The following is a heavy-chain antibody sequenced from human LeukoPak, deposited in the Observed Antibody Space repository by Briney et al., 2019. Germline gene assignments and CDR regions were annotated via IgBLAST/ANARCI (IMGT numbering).Heavy chain of an antibody. J-gene: IGHJ4*02. CDR3: ARHDNRCSSTSCSPNFDY. V-gene: IGHV4-38-2*01. CDR2: IYHSGST. Sequence: PSETLSLTCAVSGYSISSGYYWGWIRPPPGKGLEWIGSIYHSGSTYYNPSLKSRVTISVDTSKNQFSLKLSSVTAADTAVYYCARHDNRCSSTSCSPNFDYWGQGTLVTVSS. CDR1: GYSISSGYY. D-gene: IGHD2-2*01.